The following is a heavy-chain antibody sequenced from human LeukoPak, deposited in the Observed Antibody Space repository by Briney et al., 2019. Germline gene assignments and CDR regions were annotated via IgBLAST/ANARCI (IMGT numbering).Heavy chain of an antibody. D-gene: IGHD3-9*01. CDR3: ARGGYYDILTGYPNWFDP. Sequence: SQTLSLTCAVSGGSISSGGYSWSWIRQPPGKGLEWIGYIYHSGSTYYNPSLKSRVTISVDRSKNQFSLKLSSVTAADTAVYYCARGGYYDILTGYPNWFDPWGQGTLVTVS. J-gene: IGHJ5*02. CDR2: IYHSGST. V-gene: IGHV4-30-2*01. CDR1: GGSISSGGYS.